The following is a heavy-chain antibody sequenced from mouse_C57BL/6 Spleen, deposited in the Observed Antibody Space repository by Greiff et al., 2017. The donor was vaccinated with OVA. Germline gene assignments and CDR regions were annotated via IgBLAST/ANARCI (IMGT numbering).Heavy chain of an antibody. CDR3: ARSNYGSSCYAMDY. D-gene: IGHD1-1*01. V-gene: IGHV1-18*01. CDR2: INPNNGGT. Sequence: VQLQQSGPELVKPGASVKIPCKASGYTFTDYNMDWVKQSHGKSLEWIGDINPNNGGTISNQKFKGQATLTVDKSSSTAYMELRSLTSEDTAVYDCARSNYGSSCYAMDYWGQGTSVTVSS. J-gene: IGHJ4*01. CDR1: GYTFTDYN.